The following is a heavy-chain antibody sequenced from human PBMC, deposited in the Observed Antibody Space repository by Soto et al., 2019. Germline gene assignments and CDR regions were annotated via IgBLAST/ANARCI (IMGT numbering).Heavy chain of an antibody. CDR1: GYAFTSYG. CDR3: ARDGEVVVAALDAFDI. V-gene: IGHV1-18*01. J-gene: IGHJ3*02. CDR2: ISAYNGKT. D-gene: IGHD2-15*01. Sequence: QVQLVQSGAEVKKPGASVKVSCKASGYAFTSYGISWVRQAPGQGLEWMGWISAYNGKTNYAQKLQGRVTMTTDTSTSTAYMELRSLRSDDTAVYYCARDGEVVVAALDAFDIWGKGTMVTVSS.